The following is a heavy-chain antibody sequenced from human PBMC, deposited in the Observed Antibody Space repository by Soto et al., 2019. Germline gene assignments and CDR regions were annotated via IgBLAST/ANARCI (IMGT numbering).Heavy chain of an antibody. Sequence: QVQLQQWGAGLLKPSETLSLTCAVYGGSFSGYYWSWNRQPPGKGLEWIGEINQSGSTNYNPSLKSRVTISVDTSKNQFSLKLSSVTAADTAVYYCARTYSSSWSPFEYWGQGALVTVSS. J-gene: IGHJ4*02. CDR2: INQSGST. D-gene: IGHD6-13*01. CDR3: ARTYSSSWSPFEY. CDR1: GGSFSGYY. V-gene: IGHV4-34*01.